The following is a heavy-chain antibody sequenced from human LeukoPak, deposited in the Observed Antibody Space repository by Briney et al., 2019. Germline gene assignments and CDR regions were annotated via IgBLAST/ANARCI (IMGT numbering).Heavy chain of an antibody. Sequence: GGSLKISCNASTYHFIRHLSAYRRHVPGQGLEWMGFIFPGDSDTRYNPSFQGHVTISADKSETTAVLQSASLRASDSAIYYCAISPDCGSSSWYFDNWGQGTQVIDST. J-gene: IGHJ4*02. CDR3: AISPDCGSSSWYFDN. CDR1: TYHFIRHL. V-gene: IGHV5-51*01. CDR2: IFPGDSDT. D-gene: IGHD6-6*01.